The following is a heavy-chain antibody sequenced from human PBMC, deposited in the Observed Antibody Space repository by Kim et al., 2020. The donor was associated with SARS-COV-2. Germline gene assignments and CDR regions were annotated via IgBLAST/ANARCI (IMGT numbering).Heavy chain of an antibody. CDR2: VFYNGDT. CDR3: ARGDGYTPDFDF. CDR1: GVSITSGSYY. D-gene: IGHD6-25*01. V-gene: IGHV4-31*03. J-gene: IGHJ4*02. Sequence: SETLSLTCTVSGVSITSGSYYWSWIRHHPDQGLEWIGYVFYNGDTYYNPSPKSRAFISIDTSQSQFSLELSSVTAADTAVYFCARGDGYTPDFDFWGQGILVTVSP.